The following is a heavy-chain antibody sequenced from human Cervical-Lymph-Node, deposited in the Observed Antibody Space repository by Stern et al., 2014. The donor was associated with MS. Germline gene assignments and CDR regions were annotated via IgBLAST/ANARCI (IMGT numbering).Heavy chain of an antibody. Sequence: EVNLVESGGGLVQPGGSLRLSCAASGFTFSSYAMSWVRQAPGKGLAWVSAISGSGGSTYYADPVKGRFTISRDNSKNTLYLQMNSLRAEDTAVYYCANGQYQLLASLHYWGQGTLVTVSS. CDR1: GFTFSSYA. CDR3: ANGQYQLLASLHY. V-gene: IGHV3-23*04. CDR2: ISGSGGST. D-gene: IGHD2-2*01. J-gene: IGHJ4*02.